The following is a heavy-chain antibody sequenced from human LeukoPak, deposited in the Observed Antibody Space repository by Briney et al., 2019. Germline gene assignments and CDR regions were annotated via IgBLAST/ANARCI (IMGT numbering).Heavy chain of an antibody. CDR1: GFTFSSYS. Sequence: PGGSLRLSCAASGFTFSSYSMNWVRQAPGKGLEWVSYISSSSSTIHYADSVKGRFTISRDNAKNSLHLQMNSLRAEDTAVYYCARKGNYDILTGPNGMDVWGQGTTVTVSS. CDR3: ARKGNYDILTGPNGMDV. D-gene: IGHD3-9*01. J-gene: IGHJ6*02. V-gene: IGHV3-48*01. CDR2: ISSSSSTI.